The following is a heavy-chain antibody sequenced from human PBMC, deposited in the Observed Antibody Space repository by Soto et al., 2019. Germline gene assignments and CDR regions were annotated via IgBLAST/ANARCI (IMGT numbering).Heavy chain of an antibody. V-gene: IGHV1-2*04. CDR2: ISPNSGGT. CDR3: ARNSVSSSSFYYYYYYGMDV. J-gene: IGHJ6*02. D-gene: IGHD6-6*01. Sequence: GASVEVSCKASGYTFTGYYMHWVRQAPGQGLEWMGWISPNSGGTNYAQKFQGWVTMTRDTSISTAYMELSRLRSDDTAVYYCARNSVSSSSFYYYYYYGMDVWGQGTTVTVSS. CDR1: GYTFTGYY.